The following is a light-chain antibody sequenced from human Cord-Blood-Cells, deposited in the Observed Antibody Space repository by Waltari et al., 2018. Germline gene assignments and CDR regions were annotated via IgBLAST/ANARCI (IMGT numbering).Light chain of an antibody. J-gene: IGLJ2*01. CDR3: SSYAVSNNFVV. Sequence: QSVLTQPPSASGSPGQSVTISCTGTSSDVGGYNYVSWYQQHPGKAPKLIIYEVSKRPSGFPDRFSGSNARNTASLTVSGLQAEDEADYYCSSYAVSNNFVVFGGGTKLTVL. CDR2: EVS. V-gene: IGLV2-8*01. CDR1: SSDVGGYNY.